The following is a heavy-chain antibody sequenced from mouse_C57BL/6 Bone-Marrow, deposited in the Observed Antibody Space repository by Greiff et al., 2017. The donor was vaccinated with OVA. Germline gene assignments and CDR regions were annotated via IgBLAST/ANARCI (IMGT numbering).Heavy chain of an antibody. V-gene: IGHV2-5*01. CDR1: GFSLTSYG. D-gene: IGHD2-1*01. CDR2: IWRGGST. Sequence: VQLQQSGPGLVQPSQSLSITCTVSGFSLTSYGVHWVRQSPGKGLEWLGVIWRGGSTDYTAAFMSRLSITKDNSKSHVFFKMNSLQADDTAIYYCAKTFYGNEYFDVWGTGTTVTVSS. CDR3: AKTFYGNEYFDV. J-gene: IGHJ1*03.